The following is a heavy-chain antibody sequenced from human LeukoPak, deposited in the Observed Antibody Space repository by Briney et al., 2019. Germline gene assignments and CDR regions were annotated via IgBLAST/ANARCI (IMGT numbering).Heavy chain of an antibody. CDR2: IYYSGST. CDR1: GGSISNYY. D-gene: IGHD6-13*01. V-gene: IGHV4-59*01. CDR3: ARGRGSSWYFH. Sequence: SETLSLTCTVSGGSISNYYWSWIRQPPGKELEWIGYIYYSGSTNYNPSLKSRVTISVDTSKNQFSLKLSSVTAADTAVYYCARGRGSSWYFHWGQGTLVTVSS. J-gene: IGHJ4*02.